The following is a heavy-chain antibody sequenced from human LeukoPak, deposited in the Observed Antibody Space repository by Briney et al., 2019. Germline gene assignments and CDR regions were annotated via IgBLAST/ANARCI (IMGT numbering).Heavy chain of an antibody. Sequence: SETLSLTCTVSGGSISSSSYYWGWIRQPPGKGLEWIGSIYYSGSTYYNPSLESRVTISVDTSKNQFSLKLSSVTAADTAVYYCARDTGGYYFDYWGQGTLVTVSS. D-gene: IGHD2-8*02. V-gene: IGHV4-39*02. CDR1: GGSISSSSYY. CDR3: ARDTGGYYFDY. J-gene: IGHJ4*02. CDR2: IYYSGST.